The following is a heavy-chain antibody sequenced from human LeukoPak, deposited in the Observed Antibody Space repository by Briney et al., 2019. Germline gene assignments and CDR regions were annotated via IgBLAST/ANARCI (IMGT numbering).Heavy chain of an antibody. Sequence: PSETLSLTCTVSGASISISSYYWSWIRQPPGKGLEWIGFIYYSGSTNYNPSLKSRVTISVDTSKNQFSLKLSSVSAADTAVYYCASRVGGWFDPWGQGTLVTVSS. CDR2: IYYSGST. V-gene: IGHV4-61*05. D-gene: IGHD3-16*01. CDR1: GASISISSYY. CDR3: ASRVGGWFDP. J-gene: IGHJ5*02.